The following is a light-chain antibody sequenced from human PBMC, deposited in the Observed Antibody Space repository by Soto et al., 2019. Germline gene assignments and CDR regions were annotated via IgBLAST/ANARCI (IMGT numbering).Light chain of an antibody. CDR1: QSISSW. J-gene: IGKJ1*01. V-gene: IGKV1-5*03. CDR3: QQYYSYPPWT. CDR2: KAS. Sequence: DIQMTQSPSTLSASVGARVPITCRASQSISSWLAWYQQKPGKAPKLLIYKASSLESGVPSRFSGSGSGTDFTLTISCLQSEDFATYYCQQYYSYPPWTFGQGTKVDIK.